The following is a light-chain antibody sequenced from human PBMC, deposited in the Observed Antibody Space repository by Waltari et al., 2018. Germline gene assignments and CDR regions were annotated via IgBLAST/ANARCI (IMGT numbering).Light chain of an antibody. J-gene: IGKJ1*01. CDR2: DAS. CDR1: QSVSRT. Sequence: EIVLTQSPGTLSLSPGDRATLSCRASQSVSRTLAWYQQKPGQAPRILIYDASSRATGIPDRFSGSGSGTDFSLTISRLEPEDFAVYYCQKYGTLPATFGQGTKVEIK. CDR3: QKYGTLPAT. V-gene: IGKV3-20*01.